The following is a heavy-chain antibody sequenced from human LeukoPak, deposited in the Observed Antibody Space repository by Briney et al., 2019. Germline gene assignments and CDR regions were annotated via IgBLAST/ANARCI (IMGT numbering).Heavy chain of an antibody. Sequence: ASVKVSCKASGGTFSSYAISWVRQAPGQGLEWMGGIIPIFGTANCAQKFQGRVTITADESTSTAYMELSSLRSEDTAVYYCARGALAYCGGDCPFDIWGQGTMVTVSS. CDR1: GGTFSSYA. CDR3: ARGALAYCGGDCPFDI. CDR2: IIPIFGTA. D-gene: IGHD2-21*02. J-gene: IGHJ3*02. V-gene: IGHV1-69*13.